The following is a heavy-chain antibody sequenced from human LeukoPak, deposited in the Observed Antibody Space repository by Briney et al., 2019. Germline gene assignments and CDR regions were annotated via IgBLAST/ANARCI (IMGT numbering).Heavy chain of an antibody. Sequence: SQTLSLTCTVSGGSISSGSYYWSWIRQPAGKGLEWIGRIYTSGSTNYNPSLKSRVTISVDTSKNQFSLKLSSVTAADTAVYYCARRLYYDSSGYTNDYWGQGTLVTVSS. J-gene: IGHJ4*02. CDR2: IYTSGST. CDR3: ARRLYYDSSGYTNDY. CDR1: GGSISSGSYY. V-gene: IGHV4-61*02. D-gene: IGHD3-22*01.